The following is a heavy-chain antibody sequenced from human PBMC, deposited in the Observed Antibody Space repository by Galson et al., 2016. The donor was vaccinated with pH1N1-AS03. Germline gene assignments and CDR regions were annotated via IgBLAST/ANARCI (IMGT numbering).Heavy chain of an antibody. CDR2: IYPGDSDT. CDR1: GYSFTTYW. D-gene: IGHD2-21*01. Sequence: QSGAEVKKPGESLKISCKVSGYSFTTYWIGWVRQMPGKGLEWMGVIYPGDSDTRYSPSFQGQVSIPADKSISTAFLQWTSLKASDSAMYYCARLPPEYCGGNHCYFIAYWGQGTLVTVSS. CDR3: ARLPPEYCGGNHCYFIAY. V-gene: IGHV5-51*01. J-gene: IGHJ4*02.